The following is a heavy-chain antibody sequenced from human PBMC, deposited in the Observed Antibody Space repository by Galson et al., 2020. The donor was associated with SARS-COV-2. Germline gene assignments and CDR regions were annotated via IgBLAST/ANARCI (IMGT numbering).Heavy chain of an antibody. J-gene: IGHJ5*02. V-gene: IGHV4-39*01. D-gene: IGHD4-17*01. CDR2: IYYSGST. CDR1: GGSISSSSYY. Sequence: SETLSLTCTVSGGSISSSSYYWGWIRQPPGKGLEWIGSIYYSGSTYYNPSLKSRVTISVDTSKNQFSLKLSSVTAADTAVYYCARGENDYGDYVEGNWFDPWGQGTLVTVSS. CDR3: ARGENDYGDYVEGNWFDP.